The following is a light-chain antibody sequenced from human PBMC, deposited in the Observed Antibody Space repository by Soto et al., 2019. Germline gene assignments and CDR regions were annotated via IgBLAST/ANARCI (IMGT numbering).Light chain of an antibody. V-gene: IGLV2-14*01. Sequence: QSVLTQPASVSGSPGQSITISCSGPTSDIHDFNSISWYQHHPDKAPKLIVYDVTRRPSGVSNRFSGSKSGNTASLTISGLQAEDEADYYCSSYTSSSTRVFGTGTKGTVL. CDR3: SSYTSSSTRV. J-gene: IGLJ1*01. CDR1: TSDIHDFNS. CDR2: DVT.